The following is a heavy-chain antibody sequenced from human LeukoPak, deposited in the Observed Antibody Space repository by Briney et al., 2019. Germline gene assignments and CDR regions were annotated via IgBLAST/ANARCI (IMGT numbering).Heavy chain of an antibody. J-gene: IGHJ6*04. D-gene: IGHD3-10*01. CDR3: ARVFMVRGVPYLDV. V-gene: IGHV4-39*07. Sequence: SETLSLTCTVSGGSISSSSYYWGRIRQPPGKGLEWIGSIYYSGSTYYNPSLKSRVTISVDTSKNQFSLKLSSVTAADTAVYYCARVFMVRGVPYLDVWGKGTTVTISS. CDR2: IYYSGST. CDR1: GGSISSSSYY.